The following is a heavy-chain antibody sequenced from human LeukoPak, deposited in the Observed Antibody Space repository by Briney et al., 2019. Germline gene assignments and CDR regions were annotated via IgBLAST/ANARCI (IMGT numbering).Heavy chain of an antibody. CDR2: ISGSGGST. V-gene: IGHV3-23*01. J-gene: IGHJ3*02. D-gene: IGHD2-2*01. CDR3: AKDFLSPNCSSTSCYVRLNAFDI. Sequence: GGSLRLSCAASGFTFSSYAMSWVRQAPGKGLEWVSAISGSGGSTYYADSVKGRFTISRDNSKNTLYLQMNSLRAEDTAVYYCAKDFLSPNCSSTSCYVRLNAFDIWGQGTMVTVS. CDR1: GFTFSSYA.